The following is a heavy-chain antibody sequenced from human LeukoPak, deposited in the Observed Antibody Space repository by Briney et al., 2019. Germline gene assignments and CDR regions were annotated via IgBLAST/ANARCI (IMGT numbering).Heavy chain of an antibody. Sequence: GGSLRLSCAASGFTFSSYSMNWVRQAPGKGLEWVAFIRYDGSNKYYADSVKGRFTISRDNSKNTLYLQMNSLRAEDTAVYYCAKAIVGAKGGDYWGQGTLVTVSS. D-gene: IGHD1-26*01. V-gene: IGHV3-30*02. CDR1: GFTFSSYS. J-gene: IGHJ4*02. CDR3: AKAIVGAKGGDY. CDR2: IRYDGSNK.